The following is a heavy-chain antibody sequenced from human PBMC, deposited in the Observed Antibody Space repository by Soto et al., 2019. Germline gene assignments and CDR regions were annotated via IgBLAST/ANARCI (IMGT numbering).Heavy chain of an antibody. V-gene: IGHV4-61*01. J-gene: IGHJ6*02. CDR1: GGSVSSGSYY. D-gene: IGHD3-22*01. CDR2: IYYSGST. CDR3: ARVPYYYESSGYYAYYYGLDV. Sequence: SETLSLTCTVSGGSVSSGSYYWSWIRQPPGKGLEWIGYIYYSGSTNYNPSLKSRVTISEDTSKNQFSLKPNSVTAADTAVYYCARVPYYYESSGYYAYYYGLDVWGQGTTVTVSS.